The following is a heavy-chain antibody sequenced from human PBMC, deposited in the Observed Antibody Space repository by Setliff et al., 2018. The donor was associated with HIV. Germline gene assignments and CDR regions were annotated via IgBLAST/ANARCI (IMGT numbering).Heavy chain of an antibody. V-gene: IGHV4-4*09. CDR3: ASPGGYRSSTSCHSFDY. Sequence: PSETLSLTCTVSGGSISSYYWSWIRQPPGKGLEWIGNIYSSGSTNYNPSLKSRVTISVDTSKNQFSLKLTSVTATDTAVYYCASPGGYRSSTSCHSFDYWGQGTLVTVSS. CDR2: IYSSGST. J-gene: IGHJ4*02. CDR1: GGSISSYY. D-gene: IGHD2-2*01.